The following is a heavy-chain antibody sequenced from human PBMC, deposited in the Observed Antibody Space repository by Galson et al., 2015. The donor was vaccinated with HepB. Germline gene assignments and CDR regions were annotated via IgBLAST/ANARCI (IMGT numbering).Heavy chain of an antibody. Sequence: SVKVSCKASRYIFTDYYMHWVRQAPGQGLEWMGRINPNSGDTDYARKFQGRVTMTRDTSISTAYMELSRLRSDDTAVYYCARTPGIVATARFDYWGQGTLVTVSS. D-gene: IGHD5-12*01. CDR2: INPNSGDT. V-gene: IGHV1-2*06. CDR3: ARTPGIVATARFDY. CDR1: RYIFTDYY. J-gene: IGHJ4*02.